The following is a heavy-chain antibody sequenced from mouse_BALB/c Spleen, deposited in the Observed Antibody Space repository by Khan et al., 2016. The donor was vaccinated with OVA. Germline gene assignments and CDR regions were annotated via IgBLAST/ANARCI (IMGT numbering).Heavy chain of an antibody. J-gene: IGHJ4*01. V-gene: IGHV14-3*02. CDR2: IDPANGNT. Sequence: VRLQQSGAELVKPGASVKLSCTASGFNIKDTYMHWVKQWPEQGLEWIGTIDPANGNTKYDPKFQGKATITTDTSSNTAYLQLSSLTSEDTAVYYCATLGVYAMDYWGQGTSVTVSS. CDR3: ATLGVYAMDY. CDR1: GFNIKDTY.